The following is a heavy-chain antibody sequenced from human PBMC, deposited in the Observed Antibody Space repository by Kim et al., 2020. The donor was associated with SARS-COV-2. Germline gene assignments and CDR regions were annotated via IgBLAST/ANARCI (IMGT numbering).Heavy chain of an antibody. J-gene: IGHJ3*02. CDR3: ARMDPSGAFDI. Sequence: ASVKVSCKASGYIFISYGINWVRQAPGQGLEWMGWLSAYNGNTNYAQQLEGRVTVTTDTSTDTAYMELRSLRSDDTAVYYCARMDPSGAFDIWGQGTMVTVSS. D-gene: IGHD2-2*03. CDR2: LSAYNGNT. CDR1: GYIFISYG. V-gene: IGHV1-18*01.